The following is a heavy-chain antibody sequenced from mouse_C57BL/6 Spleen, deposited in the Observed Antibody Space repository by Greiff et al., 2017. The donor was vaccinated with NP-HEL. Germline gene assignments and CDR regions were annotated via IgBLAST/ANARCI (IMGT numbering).Heavy chain of an antibody. CDR1: GYTLTSYW. D-gene: IGHD4-1*01. V-gene: IGHV1-61*01. CDR3: ARGNWDY. J-gene: IGHJ2*01. CDR2: IYPSDSET. Sequence: QVQLKQPGAELVRPGSSVKLSCKASGYTLTSYWLDWVKQRPGQGLEWIGNIYPSDSETHYNQKFKDKAKLTVDKSSSTAYMQLSSLTSGDSAVYYCARGNWDYWGQGTTLTVSS.